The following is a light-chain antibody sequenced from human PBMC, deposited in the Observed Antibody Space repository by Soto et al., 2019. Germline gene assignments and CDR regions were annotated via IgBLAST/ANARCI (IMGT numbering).Light chain of an antibody. CDR1: SIDVGSYNL. V-gene: IGLV2-23*01. CDR2: EGT. Sequence: QSALTQPASVSWSPGQSITISCTGTSIDVGSYNLVSWYQQHPGKAPKLMIYEGTKRPSGVSNRFSGSKSGNTASLTISGLQAEDEADYYCCSYAGSSFYVFGTGTKVTVL. J-gene: IGLJ1*01. CDR3: CSYAGSSFYV.